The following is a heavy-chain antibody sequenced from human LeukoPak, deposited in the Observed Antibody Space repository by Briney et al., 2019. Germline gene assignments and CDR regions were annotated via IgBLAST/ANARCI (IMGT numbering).Heavy chain of an antibody. CDR2: INPNSGGT. J-gene: IGHJ4*02. D-gene: IGHD1-26*01. Sequence: ASVKVSCKASGYTFTGYYMHWVRQAPGQGLEWMGWINPNSGGTNYAQKFQGRVTMTRDTSISTAYMELSRLRSDDTAVYYCARYSPRAATIDYWGQGTLVTVSS. CDR1: GYTFTGYY. V-gene: IGHV1-2*02. CDR3: ARYSPRAATIDY.